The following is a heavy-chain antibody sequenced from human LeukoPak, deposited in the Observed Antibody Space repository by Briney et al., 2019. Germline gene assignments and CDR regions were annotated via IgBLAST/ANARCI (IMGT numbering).Heavy chain of an antibody. J-gene: IGHJ6*03. CDR3: ARTYRGYCSGGSCYSSIYYYYMDV. CDR2: MYTSGST. V-gene: IGHV4-4*08. Sequence: SETLSLTCTVSGGSISGSYWSWIRQPPGKGLEWIAYMYTSGSTNYNPSLKSRVTISVDTSKNQFSLNLSSVTAADTAVFYCARTYRGYCSGGSCYSSIYYYYMDVWGKGTTVTVSS. D-gene: IGHD2-15*01. CDR1: GGSISGSY.